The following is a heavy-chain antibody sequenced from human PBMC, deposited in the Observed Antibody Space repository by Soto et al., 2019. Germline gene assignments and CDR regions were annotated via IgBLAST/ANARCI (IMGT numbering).Heavy chain of an antibody. V-gene: IGHV4-59*01. CDR1: GGSISSYY. CDR3: ARDGLGYCSGGSCYREAGYYYGMDV. J-gene: IGHJ6*02. D-gene: IGHD2-15*01. Sequence: SETLSLTCTVSGGSISSYYWSWIRQPPGKGLEWIGYIYYSGSTNYNPSLKSRVTISVDTSKNQFSLKLSSVTAADTAVYYCARDGLGYCSGGSCYREAGYYYGMDVWGQGTTVTSP. CDR2: IYYSGST.